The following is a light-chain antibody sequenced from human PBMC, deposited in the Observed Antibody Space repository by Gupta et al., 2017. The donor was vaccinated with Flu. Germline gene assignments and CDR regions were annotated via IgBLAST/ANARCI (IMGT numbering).Light chain of an antibody. J-gene: IGKJ2*02. CDR1: QNCWDNSNNKNC. Sequence: SLGERATINCKSIQNCWDNSNNKNCLTWYQQKPGQPPTLLIYWASTRNSGVPDRFSGRGSGTDFTLTISSRRAEDVAVYYCQQDDSPPCAFGQGTKLDIK. V-gene: IGKV4-1*01. CDR3: QQDDSPPCA. CDR2: WAS.